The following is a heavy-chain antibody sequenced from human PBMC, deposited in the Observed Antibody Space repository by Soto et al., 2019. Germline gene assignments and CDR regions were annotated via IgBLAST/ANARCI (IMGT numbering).Heavy chain of an antibody. CDR1: GYTFSGYF. J-gene: IGHJ4*02. CDR3: ARAPQINSYFDY. V-gene: IGHV1-46*01. CDR2: INPDGGST. Sequence: EASVKVSCKASGYTFSGYFVHWVRQAPGHGLEWMGIINPDGGSTTYAQKFQGRVTMTRDTSTNTVYMELSSLRSEDTAVYYCARAPQINSYFDYWGQGTLVTVSS.